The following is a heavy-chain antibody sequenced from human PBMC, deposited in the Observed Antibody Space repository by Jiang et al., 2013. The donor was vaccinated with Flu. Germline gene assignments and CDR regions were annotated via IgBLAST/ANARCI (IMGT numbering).Heavy chain of an antibody. D-gene: IGHD6-6*01. Sequence: YGGTTEYAASVKGRFTISRDDSKSIAYLQMNSLKTEDTAVYYCTPLLEYSSSWSFDYWGQGTLVTVSS. J-gene: IGHJ4*02. CDR3: TPLLEYSSSWSFDY. V-gene: IGHV3-49*02. CDR2: YGGTT.